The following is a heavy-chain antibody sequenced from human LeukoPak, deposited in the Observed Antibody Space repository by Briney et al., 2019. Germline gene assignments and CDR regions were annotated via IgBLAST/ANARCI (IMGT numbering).Heavy chain of an antibody. CDR1: GFTFSSYP. D-gene: IGHD3-9*01. V-gene: IGHV3-30*04. CDR2: ISYDGTNE. Sequence: PGGSLRLSCAASGFTFSSYPMHWVRQAPGKGLQWVAPISYDGTNEYYGDSVKGRFTISRDNSKNTLYLQMDSLRAEDTAVYYCARGDDILTGYFDYWGQGTLVTVSS. J-gene: IGHJ4*02. CDR3: ARGDDILTGYFDY.